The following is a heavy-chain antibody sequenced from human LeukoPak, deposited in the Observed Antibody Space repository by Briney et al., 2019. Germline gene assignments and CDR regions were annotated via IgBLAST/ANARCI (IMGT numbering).Heavy chain of an antibody. J-gene: IGHJ4*02. CDR1: GYRFTSYW. V-gene: IGHV5-51*01. Sequence: GESLPISCKGSGYRFTSYWIGWVRQMPGKGLEWMGIIYPDDSDTRYSPSFQGQVTISADKSISTAYLQWSSLKAADTAMYYCARERSCQGYFDFWGQGTLVTVSS. CDR3: ARERSCQGYFDF. CDR2: IYPDDSDT.